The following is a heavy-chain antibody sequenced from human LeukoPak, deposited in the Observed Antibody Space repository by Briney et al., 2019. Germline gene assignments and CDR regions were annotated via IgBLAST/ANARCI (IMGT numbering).Heavy chain of an antibody. CDR3: ASLWRSKYFQH. CDR2: ISGSGGST. V-gene: IGHV3-23*01. D-gene: IGHD3-3*01. CDR1: GFTFSSYA. Sequence: GGSPRLSCAASGFTFSSYAMSWVRQAPGKGLEWVSAISGSGGSTYYADSVKGRFAISRDNSKNTLYLQMNSLRAEDTAVYYCASLWRSKYFQHWGQGTLVTVSS. J-gene: IGHJ1*01.